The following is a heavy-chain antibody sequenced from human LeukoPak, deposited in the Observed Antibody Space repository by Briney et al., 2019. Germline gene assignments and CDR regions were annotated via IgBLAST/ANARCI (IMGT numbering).Heavy chain of an antibody. J-gene: IGHJ3*02. D-gene: IGHD5-24*01. CDR2: ISGSGGST. CDR1: GFTFSSYA. V-gene: IGHV3-23*01. CDR3: AKDISRDGYNYDAFDI. Sequence: GGSLRLSCAASGFTFSSYAMSWVRQAPGKGLEWVSAISGSGGSTYYADSVKGRFTISRDNSKNTLYLQMNSLRAEDTAVYYCAKDISRDGYNYDAFDIWGQGTMVTVSS.